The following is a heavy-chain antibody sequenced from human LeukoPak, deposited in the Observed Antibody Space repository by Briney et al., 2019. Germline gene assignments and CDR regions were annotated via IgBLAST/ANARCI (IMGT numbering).Heavy chain of an antibody. CDR2: INPNSGGT. D-gene: IGHD4-23*01. CDR1: GYTFTGYY. Sequence: GASVKVSCKASGYTFTGYYMHWVRQAPGQGLEWMGWINPNSGGTNYAQKFQGRVTMTRDTSTSTVYMELSSLRSEDTAVYYCARDRVVTHNRYYYYGMDVWGQGTTVTVSS. CDR3: ARDRVVTHNRYYYYGMDV. J-gene: IGHJ6*02. V-gene: IGHV1-2*02.